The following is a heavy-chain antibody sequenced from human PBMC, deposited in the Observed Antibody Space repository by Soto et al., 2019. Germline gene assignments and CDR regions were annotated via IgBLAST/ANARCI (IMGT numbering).Heavy chain of an antibody. D-gene: IGHD5-12*01. V-gene: IGHV5-51*01. CDR1: GYYSSSYW. Sequence: GESLKISCRGSGYYSSSYWIAWVRQMSGKGLEWVGSVYVSDSETKYSPSFQGQVTISADKNTNTAYLYWSSLKASDTALYFCARRGTLSGRDAFDVWGEGTTVTVSS. CDR3: ARRGTLSGRDAFDV. J-gene: IGHJ3*01. CDR2: VYVSDSET.